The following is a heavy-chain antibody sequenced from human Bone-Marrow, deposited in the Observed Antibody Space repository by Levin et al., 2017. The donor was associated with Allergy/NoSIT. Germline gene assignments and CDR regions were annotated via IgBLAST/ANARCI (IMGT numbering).Heavy chain of an antibody. CDR3: AGRYCSGGSCSGHFDY. D-gene: IGHD2-15*01. V-gene: IGHV3-64*01. CDR2: ISASGSST. CDR1: GFSFSTYA. Sequence: GGSLRLSCAASGFSFSTYAIHWVRQAPGKGLEYVSAISASGSSTYYANSVEGRFTISRDNSKNTVYLQMGSLRAEDMALYYCAGRYCSGGSCSGHFDYWGQGTQVTVSS. J-gene: IGHJ4*02.